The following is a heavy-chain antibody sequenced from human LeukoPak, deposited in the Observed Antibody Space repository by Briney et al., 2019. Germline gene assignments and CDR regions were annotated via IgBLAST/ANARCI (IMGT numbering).Heavy chain of an antibody. Sequence: PSETLSLTCTVSGGSISSSSYYWGWIRQPPGKGLEWIGSIYYSGSTYYNPSLKSRVTISVDTSKNQFSLKLSSVTAADTAVYYCARLLAARPYYFDYWGQGTLVTVSS. J-gene: IGHJ4*02. CDR1: GGSISSSSYY. CDR2: IYYSGST. V-gene: IGHV4-39*01. CDR3: ARLLAARPYYFDY. D-gene: IGHD6-6*01.